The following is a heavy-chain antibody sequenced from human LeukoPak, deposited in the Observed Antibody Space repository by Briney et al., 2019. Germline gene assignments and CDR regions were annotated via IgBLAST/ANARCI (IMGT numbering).Heavy chain of an antibody. CDR3: ARADRDWFDP. V-gene: IGHV4-30-2*01. CDR1: GGSISSGGYY. CDR2: IYHSGST. Sequence: SETLSLTCTVSGGSISSGGYYWSWIRQPPGKGLEWIGYIYHSGSTYYNPSLKSRVTISVDRSKSQFSLKLSSVTAADTAVYYCARADRDWFDPWGQGTLVTVSS. D-gene: IGHD2-15*01. J-gene: IGHJ5*02.